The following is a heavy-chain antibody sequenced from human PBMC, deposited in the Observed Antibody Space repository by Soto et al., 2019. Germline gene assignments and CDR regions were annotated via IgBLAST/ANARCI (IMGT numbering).Heavy chain of an antibody. Sequence: QVQLVQSGAEVKKPGASVKVSCKASGYTFTSYDINWVRQATGQGLEWMGWMNPNSGNTGYAQKFQGRVTMTRNTSVSTAYRELGSLRSEDTAVYYCEGGPQWLVSHGGMDVWGQGTTVTVSS. V-gene: IGHV1-8*01. CDR3: EGGPQWLVSHGGMDV. D-gene: IGHD6-19*01. CDR1: GYTFTSYD. J-gene: IGHJ6*02. CDR2: MNPNSGNT.